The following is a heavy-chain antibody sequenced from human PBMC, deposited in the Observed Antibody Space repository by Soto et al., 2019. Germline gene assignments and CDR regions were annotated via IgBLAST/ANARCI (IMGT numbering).Heavy chain of an antibody. CDR1: GFTFSSCS. D-gene: IGHD2-15*01. J-gene: IGHJ6*02. CDR2: ISGTSDYI. V-gene: IGHV3-21*01. CDR3: ARDHRYCSGSSCRPYYYYYGMDV. Sequence: GGSLRLSCAASGFTFSSCSMNWVRQAPGRGLEWVAAISGTSDYIYYADSVKGRFTISRDNAKTSLYIQMNSLRAEDTAVYYCARDHRYCSGSSCRPYYYYYGMDVWGQGTTVTASS.